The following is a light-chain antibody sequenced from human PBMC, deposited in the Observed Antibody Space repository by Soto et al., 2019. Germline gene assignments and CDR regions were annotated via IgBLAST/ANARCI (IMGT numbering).Light chain of an antibody. Sequence: QSVLTQPASVSGSPGQSLTISCTGTSSDVGSYNFVSWYQQFPGKAPKLMIYEVSNRPSGVSNRFSGSKSGNTASLTISGLQAEGEADYYCSSYTTSSNYVFGSGTKVTVL. V-gene: IGLV2-14*01. J-gene: IGLJ1*01. CDR2: EVS. CDR1: SSDVGSYNF. CDR3: SSYTTSSNYV.